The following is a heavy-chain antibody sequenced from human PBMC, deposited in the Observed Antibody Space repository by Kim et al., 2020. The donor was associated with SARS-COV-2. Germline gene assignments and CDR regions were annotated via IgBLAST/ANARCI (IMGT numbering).Heavy chain of an antibody. J-gene: IGHJ4*02. CDR3: ARVTWTTSWYYFDY. D-gene: IGHD2-2*01. Sequence: NPSLKSRVTISVDTSMNQFSLKLSSVTAADAAVYHCARVTWTTSWYYFDYWGQGTLVTVSS. V-gene: IGHV4-59*12.